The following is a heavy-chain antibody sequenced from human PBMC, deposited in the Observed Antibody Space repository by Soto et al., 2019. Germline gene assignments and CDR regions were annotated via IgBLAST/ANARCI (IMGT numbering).Heavy chain of an antibody. CDR2: IYYSGST. J-gene: IGHJ4*02. CDR3: ARHNYGSGSTYFDY. D-gene: IGHD3-10*01. CDR1: GGSISSYY. Sequence: QVQLQESGPGLVKPSETLSLTCTVSGGSISSYYWSWIRQPPGKGLEWIGYIYYSGSTNYNPSLKRRVNIALDTPKHQLALKLTAMAAADTAVYYCARHNYGSGSTYFDYWGQGTLVTVSS. V-gene: IGHV4-59*08.